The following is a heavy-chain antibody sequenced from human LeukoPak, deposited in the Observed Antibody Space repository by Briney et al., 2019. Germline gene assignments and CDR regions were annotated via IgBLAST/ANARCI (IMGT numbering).Heavy chain of an antibody. CDR2: ISGSGGST. J-gene: IGHJ4*02. V-gene: IGHV3-23*01. CDR3: AKVAHYDILTGYFYFDY. Sequence: PGGSLRLSCAASGFTFSSYAMSWVRQAPGEGLEWVSAISGSGGSTYYADSVKGRFTISRDNSKNTLYLQMNSLRAEDTAVYYCAKVAHYDILTGYFYFDYWGQGTLVTVSS. CDR1: GFTFSSYA. D-gene: IGHD3-9*01.